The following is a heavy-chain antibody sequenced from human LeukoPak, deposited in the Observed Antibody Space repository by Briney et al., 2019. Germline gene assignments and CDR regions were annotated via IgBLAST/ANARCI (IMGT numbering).Heavy chain of an antibody. D-gene: IGHD3-10*01. J-gene: IGHJ6*03. Sequence: SETLSLTCTVSGGSISSYYWSWIRQPPGKGLEWIGYIYYSGSTNYNPSLKSRVTISVDTSKNQFSLKLTPVQAADTAADYCARAGGSGSYYFGSYYYYYMDVWGKGTTVTVSS. V-gene: IGHV4-59*01. CDR2: IYYSGST. CDR1: GGSISSYY. CDR3: ARAGGSGSYYFGSYYYYYMDV.